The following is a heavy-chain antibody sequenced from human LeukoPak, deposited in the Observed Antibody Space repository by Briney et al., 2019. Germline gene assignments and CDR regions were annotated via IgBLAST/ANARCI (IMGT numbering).Heavy chain of an antibody. Sequence: PGGSLRLSCAASGCSFSSHGMSWVRQAPWKGPEWVSSISSGSDYTFYADSVKGRFTISRDNSKNTLYLQMNSLRAGDTAIYHCAKIGVIGNWYYDVWGRGTLVTVSS. V-gene: IGHV3-23*01. D-gene: IGHD3-10*01. CDR1: GCSFSSHG. J-gene: IGHJ2*01. CDR2: ISSGSDYT. CDR3: AKIGVIGNWYYDV.